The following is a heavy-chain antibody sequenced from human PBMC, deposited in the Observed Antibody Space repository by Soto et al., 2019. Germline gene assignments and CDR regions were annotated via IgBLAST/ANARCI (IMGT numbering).Heavy chain of an antibody. CDR2: IYWDDDK. CDR3: SHSRIVVVPAAIVWFDP. V-gene: IGHV2-5*02. J-gene: IGHJ5*02. D-gene: IGHD2-2*01. Sequence: SGPTLVNPTQTLTLTCTFSGFSLSTSGVGVGWIRQPPGKALEWLALIYWDDDKRYSPSLKSRLTITKDTSKNQVVLTMTNMDPVDTATYYFSHSRIVVVPAAIVWFDPWGQGTLVTVSS. CDR1: GFSLSTSGVG.